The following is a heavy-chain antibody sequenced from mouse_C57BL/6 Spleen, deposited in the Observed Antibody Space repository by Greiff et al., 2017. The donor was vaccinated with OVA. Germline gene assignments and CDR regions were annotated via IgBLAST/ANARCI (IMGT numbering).Heavy chain of an antibody. CDR1: GYTFTSYW. CDR2: INPSNGGT. J-gene: IGHJ1*03. D-gene: IGHD4-1*01. V-gene: IGHV1-53*01. Sequence: QVQLQQSGTELVKPGASVKLSCKASGYTFTSYWMHWVKQRPGQGLEWIGNINPSNGGTNYNEKFKSKATLTVDKSSSTAYMQLSSLTSEDSAVYYCARENWDGYWYFDVWGTGTTVTVSS. CDR3: ARENWDGYWYFDV.